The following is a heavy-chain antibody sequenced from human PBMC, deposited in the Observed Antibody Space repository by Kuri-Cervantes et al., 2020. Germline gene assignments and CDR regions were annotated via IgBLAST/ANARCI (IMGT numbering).Heavy chain of an antibody. Sequence: GESLKISCAASGFDLSGDDMRWGRQPTEKRLGWVSPIATAGHTYYPDSVTGRCTFSRENAKTSLYLEMNSLRAGDSAVYYCARDGLARWYSSGRKIQHFDYWGQGTLVTVSS. CDR2: IATAGHT. V-gene: IGHV3-13*01. CDR1: GFDLSGDD. CDR3: ARDGLARWYSSGRKIQHFDY. D-gene: IGHD6-19*01. J-gene: IGHJ4*02.